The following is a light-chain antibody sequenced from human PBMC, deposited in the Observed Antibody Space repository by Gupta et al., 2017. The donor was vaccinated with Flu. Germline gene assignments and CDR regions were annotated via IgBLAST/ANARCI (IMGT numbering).Light chain of an antibody. CDR1: QSVNSRH. CDR3: QQDESSPSIT. V-gene: IGKV3-20*01. J-gene: IGKJ5*01. CDR2: GAS. Sequence: DIVLTQSPGTLSLSPGETATLSCRASQSVNSRHLAWYQHKPGQAPRFLIYGASTRATGIPDRFSGSGSGTDFTLTISRREQEDFAVYYCQQDESSPSITFGQGTXLEI.